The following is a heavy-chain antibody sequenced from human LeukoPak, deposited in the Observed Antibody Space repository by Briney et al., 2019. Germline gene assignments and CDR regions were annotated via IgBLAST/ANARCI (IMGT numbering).Heavy chain of an antibody. CDR3: AWLYFDY. D-gene: IGHD5-12*01. CDR2: IKTKSDGGTT. CDR1: GFTFSNAW. V-gene: IGHV3-15*01. J-gene: IGHJ4*02. Sequence: GGSLRLSCAASGFTFSNAWMSWVRQAPGKGLEWIGRIKTKSDGGTTDYAAPVKGRFTMSRDDSKNTLYLQMNSLETEDTALYYCAWLYFDYWGQGTLVTVSA.